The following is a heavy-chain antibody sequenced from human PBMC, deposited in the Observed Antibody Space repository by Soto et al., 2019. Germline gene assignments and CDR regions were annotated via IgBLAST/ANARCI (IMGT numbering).Heavy chain of an antibody. CDR1: GFTFDDYA. D-gene: IGHD6-25*01. CDR2: ISWNSGSI. J-gene: IGHJ4*02. CDR3: AAIPAVTNDY. V-gene: IGHV3-9*01. Sequence: EVQLVESGGGLVQPGRSLRLSCAASGFTFDDYAMHWVRQAPGKGLEWVSGISWNSGSIGYADSVKGRFTISRDNAKNSLYLQMNSLRAEDTALYYRAAIPAVTNDYWGQGTLVTVSS.